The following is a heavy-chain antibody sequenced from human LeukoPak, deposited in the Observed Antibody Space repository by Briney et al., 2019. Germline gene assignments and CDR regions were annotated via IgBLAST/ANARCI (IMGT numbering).Heavy chain of an antibody. CDR2: IYSGGST. Sequence: PGGSLRLSCAASGFTVSSNYMSWVRQAPGKGLEWVSVIYSGGSTYYADSVKGRFTISRDNSKNTLYLQMNSLRAEDTAVYYCAKAVQTYYYDSSAPGGYWGQGTLVTVSS. CDR1: GFTVSSNY. CDR3: AKAVQTYYYDSSAPGGY. V-gene: IGHV3-53*01. D-gene: IGHD3-22*01. J-gene: IGHJ4*02.